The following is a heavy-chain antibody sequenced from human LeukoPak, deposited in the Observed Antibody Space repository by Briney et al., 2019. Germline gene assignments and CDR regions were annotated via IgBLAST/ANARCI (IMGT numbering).Heavy chain of an antibody. D-gene: IGHD3-10*01. CDR3: ARDYYGSGSYLYYYYGMNG. CDR1: GYTFTSYA. Sequence: ASVKVSCKASGYTFTSYAMHWVRQAPGQRLEWMGWINAGNGNTKYSQKFQGRVTITRDTSASTAYMELSSLRSEDTAVYYCARDYYGSGSYLYYYYGMNGWGQGTTVTVSS. J-gene: IGHJ6*02. CDR2: INAGNGNT. V-gene: IGHV1-3*01.